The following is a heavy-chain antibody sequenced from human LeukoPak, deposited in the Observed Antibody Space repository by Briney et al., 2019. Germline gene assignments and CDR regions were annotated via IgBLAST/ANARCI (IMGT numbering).Heavy chain of an antibody. D-gene: IGHD6-6*01. CDR2: ISTSQSSI. CDR1: GFTFSAYS. V-gene: IGHV3-21*01. J-gene: IGHJ6*03. CDR3: ARGKPEKQLVRDNFYYYYYMDV. Sequence: PGGSLRLSCAASGFTFSAYSMNWVRQAPGKGLEWVSFISTSQSSIYYGDSVKGRFTISRDNAKKSLYLQMSSLRAEDTAVYYCARGKPEKQLVRDNFYYYYYMDVWGKGTTVTVSS.